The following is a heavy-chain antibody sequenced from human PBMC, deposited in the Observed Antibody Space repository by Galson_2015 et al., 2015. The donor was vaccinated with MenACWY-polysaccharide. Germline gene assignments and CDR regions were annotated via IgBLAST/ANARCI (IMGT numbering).Heavy chain of an antibody. D-gene: IGHD3-16*01. J-gene: IGHJ5*02. CDR2: ISYDGGT. Sequence: TLSLTCTVSGDSITSGGYFWSWIRQHPGKGLEWIASISYDGGTYYNPSLKSRVTISVDTPNNQFSLKLNSVTAADTAVYYCARGGRAASNRNWFDPGAREPWSPSPQ. V-gene: IGHV4-31*03. CDR1: GDSITSGGYF. CDR3: ARGGRAASNRNWFDP.